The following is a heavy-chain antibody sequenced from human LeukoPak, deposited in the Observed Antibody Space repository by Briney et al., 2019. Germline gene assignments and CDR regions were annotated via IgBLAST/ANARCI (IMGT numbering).Heavy chain of an antibody. CDR3: ARAPSSYTGTTSGFAY. CDR1: GYTFTSYD. Sequence: ASVKVSCKASGYTFTSYDINWVRQATGQGLKWMGWMNPNSGNTGYAQKFQGRVTMTRNTSISTAYMELSSLRSEDTAVYYCARAPSSYTGTTSGFAYWGQGTLVTVSS. J-gene: IGHJ4*02. V-gene: IGHV1-8*01. D-gene: IGHD1-7*01. CDR2: MNPNSGNT.